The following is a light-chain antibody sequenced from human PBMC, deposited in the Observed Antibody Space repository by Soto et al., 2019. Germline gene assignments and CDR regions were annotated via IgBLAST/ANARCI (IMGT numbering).Light chain of an antibody. V-gene: IGLV1-44*01. CDR3: ASWDYSLNAVV. Sequence: QSVLTQPPSASETPGQRVTTSCSGSSSNIGSYTVNWYHQLPGAAPKLLIYSNNQRPSGVPDRFSGSKSGTSASLAISGLQSEDEADYYCASWDYSLNAVVFGGGTKLTVL. J-gene: IGLJ2*01. CDR1: SSNIGSYT. CDR2: SNN.